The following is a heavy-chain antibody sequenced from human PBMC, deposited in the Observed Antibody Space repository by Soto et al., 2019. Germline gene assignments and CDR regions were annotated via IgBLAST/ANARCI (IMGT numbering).Heavy chain of an antibody. V-gene: IGHV4-31*03. CDR3: LEDSNGEYYYYYGMGV. J-gene: IGHJ6*02. Sequence: QVQLQESGPGLVKPSQTLSLTCTVSGGSISSGGYYWSWIRPHPGKGLEWIGYIYYSGSTYYNPALKSGVTISVDTFKNQVVLNLIFGTGADSAVYFCLEDSNGEYYYYYGMGVWGQGTTVTVSS. D-gene: IGHD2-8*01. CDR1: GGSISSGGYY. CDR2: IYYSGST.